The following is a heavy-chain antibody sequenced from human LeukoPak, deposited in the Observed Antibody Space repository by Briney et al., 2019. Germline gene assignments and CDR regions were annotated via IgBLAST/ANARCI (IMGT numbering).Heavy chain of an antibody. D-gene: IGHD1-1*01. J-gene: IGHJ4*02. V-gene: IGHV3-74*01. Sequence: PGGSLRLSCAASGFTFSGHWMNWVRQAPGKGLVWVSRINSDGSSTGYADSVKGRFSISRDNAKNTLYLQMNSLTAEDTAAYYCARGNWLEYWGQGALVTVSS. CDR1: GFTFSGHW. CDR2: INSDGSST. CDR3: ARGNWLEY.